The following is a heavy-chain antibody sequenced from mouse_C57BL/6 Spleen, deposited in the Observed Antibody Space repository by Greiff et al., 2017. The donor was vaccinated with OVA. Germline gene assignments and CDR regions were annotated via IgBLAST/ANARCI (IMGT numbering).Heavy chain of an antibody. V-gene: IGHV5-17*01. CDR1: GFTFSDYG. D-gene: IGHD2-12*01. Sequence: EVQLVESGGGLVKPGGSLKLSCAASGFTFSDYGMHWVRQAPEKGLEWVAYISSGSSTIYYADTVKGRFTISRDNAKNTLFLQMTSLRSEDTAMYYCAGERLASYYFGYWGQGTTLTVSS. CDR3: AGERLASYYFGY. CDR2: ISSGSSTI. J-gene: IGHJ2*01.